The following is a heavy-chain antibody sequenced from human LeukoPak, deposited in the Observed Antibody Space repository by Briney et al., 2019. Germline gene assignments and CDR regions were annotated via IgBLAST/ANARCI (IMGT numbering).Heavy chain of an antibody. CDR1: GFTFSSYA. CDR2: ISYDGSNK. Sequence: GGSLRLSCAASGFTFSSYAMHWVRQAPGKGLEWVAVISYDGSNKYYADSVKGRFTISRDNSKNTLYLQMNSLRAEDTAVYYCAKPSQGSVLRFLEWSFDYWGQGTLVTVSS. D-gene: IGHD3-3*01. J-gene: IGHJ4*02. V-gene: IGHV3-30-3*02. CDR3: AKPSQGSVLRFLEWSFDY.